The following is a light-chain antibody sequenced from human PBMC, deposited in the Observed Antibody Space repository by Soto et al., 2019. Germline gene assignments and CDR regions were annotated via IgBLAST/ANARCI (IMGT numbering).Light chain of an antibody. J-gene: IGKJ2*01. CDR1: QSVSSSY. CDR3: QQYGTSLPFT. CDR2: AAS. V-gene: IGKV3-20*01. Sequence: ELGLTQSPGTLSLSPGERATVSCRASQSVSSSYLAWYQQKPGQAPRLLIYAASSRATGFPDRFSGSGSGTDFPLTISRLEPEDFAVYFCQQYGTSLPFTFGQGTKVEIK.